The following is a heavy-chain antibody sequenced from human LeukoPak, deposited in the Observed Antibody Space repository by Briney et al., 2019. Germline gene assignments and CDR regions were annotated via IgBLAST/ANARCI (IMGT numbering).Heavy chain of an antibody. J-gene: IGHJ6*02. D-gene: IGHD6-19*01. CDR2: INPSGGST. V-gene: IGHV1-46*01. Sequence: GASVKVSCKASGYTFTSYYMHWVRQAPGQGLEWMGIINPSGGSTSYAQKFQGRVTMTRDTSTSTVYMELSSLRSEDTAVYYCARPGSLAGTGDYYYGMDVWGQGTTVTVSS. CDR3: ARPGSLAGTGDYYYGMDV. CDR1: GYTFTSYY.